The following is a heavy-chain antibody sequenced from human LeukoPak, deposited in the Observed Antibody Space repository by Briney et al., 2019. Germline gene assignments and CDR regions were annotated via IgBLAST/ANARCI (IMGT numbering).Heavy chain of an antibody. CDR1: GFTFSDYY. CDR3: ARAYGSGRYYFDY. V-gene: IGHV3-11*05. Sequence: PGGSLRLSCAASGFTFSDYYMSCIRQAPGKGLEWVSYISSSGDSTKYADSVKGRFTISRDNVKNSLYLQMNSLRAEDTAVYYCARAYGSGRYYFDYWGQGTLVTVSS. CDR2: ISSSGDST. D-gene: IGHD3-10*01. J-gene: IGHJ4*02.